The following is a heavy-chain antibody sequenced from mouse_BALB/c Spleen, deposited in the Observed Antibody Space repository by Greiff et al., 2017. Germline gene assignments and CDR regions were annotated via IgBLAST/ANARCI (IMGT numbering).Heavy chain of an antibody. V-gene: IGHV5-9-4*01. CDR3: ARGDYGYDEGYYAMDY. J-gene: IGHJ4*01. D-gene: IGHD2-2*01. CDR2: ISSGGSYT. CDR1: GFTFSSYA. Sequence: EVQLVESGGGLVKPGGSLKLSCAASGFTFSSYAMSWVRQSPEKRLEWVAEISSGGSYTYYPDTVTGRFTISRDNAKNTLYLEMSSLRSEDTAMYYCARGDYGYDEGYYAMDYWGQGTSVTVSS.